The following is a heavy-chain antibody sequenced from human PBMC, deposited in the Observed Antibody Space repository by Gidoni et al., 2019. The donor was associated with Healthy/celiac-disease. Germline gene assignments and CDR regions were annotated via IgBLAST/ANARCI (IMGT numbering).Heavy chain of an antibody. CDR3: AKDSTYYYDSSGEGHAFDI. V-gene: IGHV3-9*01. J-gene: IGHJ3*02. D-gene: IGHD3-22*01. Sequence: EVQLVESGRGLVQPGRSLRLSCAASGFTFDAYAMHWVRQAPGKGLEWVSGISWNSGSIGYADSVKGRFTISRDNAKNSLYLQMNSLRAEDTALYYCAKDSTYYYDSSGEGHAFDIWGQGTMVTVSS. CDR2: ISWNSGSI. CDR1: GFTFDAYA.